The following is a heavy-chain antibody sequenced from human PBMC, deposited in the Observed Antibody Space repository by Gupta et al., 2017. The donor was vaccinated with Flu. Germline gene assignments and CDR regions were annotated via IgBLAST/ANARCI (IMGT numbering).Heavy chain of an antibody. CDR3: ARGLTTARVGYGMDV. Sequence: EVQLVESGGGLVQPGGSLRLSCAASGFTFSSYWMHWVRQAPGKGLVWVSRINSDGSSTSYADSVKGRFTISRDNAKNTLYLQMNSLRAEDTAVYYCARGLTTARVGYGMDVWGQGTTVTVSS. CDR1: GFTFSSYW. CDR2: INSDGSST. J-gene: IGHJ6*02. V-gene: IGHV3-74*01. D-gene: IGHD4-11*01.